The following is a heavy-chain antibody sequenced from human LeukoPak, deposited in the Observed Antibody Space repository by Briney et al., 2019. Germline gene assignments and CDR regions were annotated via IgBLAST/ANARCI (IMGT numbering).Heavy chain of an antibody. J-gene: IGHJ4*02. V-gene: IGHV4-59*01. Sequence: SETLSLTCTVSGGSISSYYWSWIRQPPGKGLGWIGYIYYSGSTNYNPSLKSRVTISVDTSKSQFSLKLSSVTAADTAVYYCARAAYYYGSGSYYNPFYYFDYWGQGTLVTVSS. CDR3: ARAAYYYGSGSYYNPFYYFDY. CDR2: IYYSGST. CDR1: GGSISSYY. D-gene: IGHD3-10*01.